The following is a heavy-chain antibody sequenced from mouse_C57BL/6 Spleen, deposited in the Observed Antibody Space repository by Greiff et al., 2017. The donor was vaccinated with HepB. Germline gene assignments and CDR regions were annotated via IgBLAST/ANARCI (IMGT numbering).Heavy chain of an antibody. CDR3: ARRRYYGSSWFAY. V-gene: IGHV1-61*01. J-gene: IGHJ3*01. Sequence: QVQLQQPGAELVRPGSSVKLSCKASGYTFTSYWMDWVKQRPGQGLEWIGNIYPSDSETHYNQKFKDKATLTVDKSSSTAYMQLSSLTSEDSAVYYCARRRYYGSSWFAYWGQGTLVTVSA. D-gene: IGHD1-1*01. CDR1: GYTFTSYW. CDR2: IYPSDSET.